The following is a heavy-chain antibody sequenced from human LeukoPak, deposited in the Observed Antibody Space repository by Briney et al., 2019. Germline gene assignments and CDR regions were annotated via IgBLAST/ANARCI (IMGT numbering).Heavy chain of an antibody. V-gene: IGHV3-21*01. CDR3: ARDITGTFSYYMDV. Sequence: RGSLRLSCAASGFTFSSYSMNWVRQAPGKGLEWVSSISSSSSYIYYADSVKGRFTISRDNAKNSLYLQMNSLRAEDTAVYYCARDITGTFSYYMDVWGKGTTVTVSS. CDR1: GFTFSSYS. CDR2: ISSSSSYI. D-gene: IGHD1-20*01. J-gene: IGHJ6*03.